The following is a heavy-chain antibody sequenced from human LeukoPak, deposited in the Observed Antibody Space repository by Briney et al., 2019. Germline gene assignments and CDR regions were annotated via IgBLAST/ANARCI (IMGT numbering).Heavy chain of an antibody. CDR1: GGSISSYY. Sequence: SETLSLTCTVSGGSISSYYWSWIRQPPGKGLEWIGYIYYSGSTNYNPSLKSRVTISVDTSKNQFSLKLSSVTAADTAVYYCAREQPYSSGWHPIDYWGQGTLVTVSS. CDR2: IYYSGST. J-gene: IGHJ4*02. V-gene: IGHV4-59*01. D-gene: IGHD6-19*01. CDR3: AREQPYSSGWHPIDY.